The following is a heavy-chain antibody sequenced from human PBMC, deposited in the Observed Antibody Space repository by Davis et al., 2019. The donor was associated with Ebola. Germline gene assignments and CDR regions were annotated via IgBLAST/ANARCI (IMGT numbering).Heavy chain of an antibody. Sequence: GESLKISCAASGFTFSSYSMNWVRQAPGKGLEWVSYISSSSSTIYYADSVKGRFTISRDNAKNSLYLQMNSLRSEDTAVYYCARGGPVTRLVFYYYGMDVWGKGTTVTVSS. V-gene: IGHV3-48*01. CDR1: GFTFSSYS. CDR3: ARGGPVTRLVFYYYGMDV. D-gene: IGHD4-17*01. CDR2: ISSSSSTI. J-gene: IGHJ6*04.